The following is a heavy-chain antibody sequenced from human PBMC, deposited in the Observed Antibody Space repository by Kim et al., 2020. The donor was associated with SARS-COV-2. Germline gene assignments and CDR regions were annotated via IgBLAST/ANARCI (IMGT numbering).Heavy chain of an antibody. J-gene: IGHJ4*02. Sequence: TYYTPALKTRITISVETSNNQFSLKLSSVTAADTAWCYCARLAAAGGTDYWGQGTLVTVSS. D-gene: IGHD6-13*01. CDR3: ARLAAAGGTDY. V-gene: IGHV4-39*01. CDR2: T.